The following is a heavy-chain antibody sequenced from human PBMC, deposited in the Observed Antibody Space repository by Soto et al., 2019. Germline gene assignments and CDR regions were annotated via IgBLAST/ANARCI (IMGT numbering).Heavy chain of an antibody. CDR1: GGSISSYY. CDR3: ARARGGYFDY. CDR2: IYYSGST. Sequence: SETLSLTCTVSGGSISSYYWSWIRQPPGKGLEWIGYIYYSGSTNYNPSLKSRVTISIDTSKNQFSLKLSSVTAADTAVYYCARARGGYFDYWGQGTLVTSPQ. J-gene: IGHJ4*02. V-gene: IGHV4-59*01.